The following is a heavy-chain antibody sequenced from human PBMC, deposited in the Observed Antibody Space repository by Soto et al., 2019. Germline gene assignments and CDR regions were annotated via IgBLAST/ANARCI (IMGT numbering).Heavy chain of an antibody. V-gene: IGHV3-21*01. CDR2: ISSGSTYI. CDR1: GFIFSSYN. D-gene: IGHD6-19*01. CDR3: ARIPLAGTGADY. J-gene: IGHJ4*02. Sequence: EVQLVESGGGLVKPGGSLRLSCAASGFIFSSYNMNWVRQAPGKGLEWVSAISSGSTYIDYVDSVKGRFTISRDNAENSLFLQMNSLRAEDTAVYYCARIPLAGTGADYWGQGTLVTVSS.